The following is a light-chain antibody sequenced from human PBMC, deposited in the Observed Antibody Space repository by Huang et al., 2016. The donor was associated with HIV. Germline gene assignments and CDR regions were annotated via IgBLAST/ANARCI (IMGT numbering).Light chain of an antibody. CDR2: GAS. CDR1: QSLTNS. J-gene: IGKJ1*01. Sequence: DIQMTQSPSSLSASVGDRVTITCRASQSLTNSLNWYQQRPGEAPRLLIFGASNLQSGDPSRFSGTRSGTQFTLSISDLQPEDSAIYYCQQSYSTRRTFGQGTKVQI. CDR3: QQSYSTRRT. V-gene: IGKV1-39*01.